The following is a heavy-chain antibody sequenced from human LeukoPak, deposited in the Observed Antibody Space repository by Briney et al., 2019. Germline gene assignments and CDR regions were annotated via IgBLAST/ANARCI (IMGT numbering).Heavy chain of an antibody. V-gene: IGHV4-4*02. D-gene: IGHD6-6*01. CDR2: IYYSGST. Sequence: PSGTLSLTCAVSGGSISSSNWWSWVRQPPGKGLEWIGYIYYSGSTNYNPSLKSRITISVDTSKNQFPLKLSSVTAADTAVYYCARVKYSSSHWFDPWGQGTLVTVSS. CDR1: GGSISSSNW. J-gene: IGHJ5*02. CDR3: ARVKYSSSHWFDP.